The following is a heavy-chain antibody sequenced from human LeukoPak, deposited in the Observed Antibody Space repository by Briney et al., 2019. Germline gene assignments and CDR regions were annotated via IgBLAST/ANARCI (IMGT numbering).Heavy chain of an antibody. D-gene: IGHD6-19*01. CDR1: GDSISSYY. J-gene: IGHJ6*02. V-gene: IGHV4-59*01. Sequence: SSETLSLTCTVSGDSISSYYWSWIRQPPGKGLEWIGYIYYSGSTNYNPSLKSRVTISVDTSKNQFSLKLSSVTAADTAVYYCARDPGYSSGWYAGGTDYYYGMDVWGQGTTVTVSS. CDR3: ARDPGYSSGWYAGGTDYYYGMDV. CDR2: IYYSGST.